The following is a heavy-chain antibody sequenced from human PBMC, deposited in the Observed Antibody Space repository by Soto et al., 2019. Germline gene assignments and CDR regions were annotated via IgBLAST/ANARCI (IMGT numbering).Heavy chain of an antibody. D-gene: IGHD2-2*01. V-gene: IGHV4-34*01. CDR1: CGSFRGYY. CDR3: ARTRFCSSTRRGKLPLCYCMDV. Sequence: AETLSLTCASDCGSFRGYYWSWIRQPPGKGLEWIGEINHSGSTNYNPSLKSRVTISVDTSKNQFSLKLSSVTAADTAVYYCARTRFCSSTRRGKLPLCYCMDVWGKGITVT. CDR2: INHSGST. J-gene: IGHJ6*01.